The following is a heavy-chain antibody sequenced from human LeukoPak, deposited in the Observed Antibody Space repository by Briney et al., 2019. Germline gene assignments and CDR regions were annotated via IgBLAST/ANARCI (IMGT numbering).Heavy chain of an antibody. CDR2: IKQDGSEK. CDR3: ARGVLRYFDSGFGY. D-gene: IGHD3-9*01. CDR1: GFTFSSYW. J-gene: IGHJ4*02. Sequence: GGSLRLSCAASGFTFSSYWMSWVRQAPGKGLEWVANIKQDGSEKNYVDSVRGRFTISSDNAKNSLYLQMNSLRAEDTAVYYCARGVLRYFDSGFGYWGQGTLVTVSS. V-gene: IGHV3-7*01.